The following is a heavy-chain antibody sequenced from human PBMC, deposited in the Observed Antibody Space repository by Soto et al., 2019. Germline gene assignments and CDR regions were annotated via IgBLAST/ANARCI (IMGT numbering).Heavy chain of an antibody. J-gene: IGHJ5*02. Sequence: QVTVKESGPVLVKPTETLTLTCTVSGFSLSNAGLGVSWIRQPPGKALEWLAHIFSNDEKSYSTSLKSRLTISKDTSKSQVVLTMTNMAPVDTATYYRASTYSTSWYWFDPWGQGTLVTVSS. CDR3: ASTYSTSWYWFDP. V-gene: IGHV2-26*04. CDR2: IFSNDEK. CDR1: GFSLSNAGLG. D-gene: IGHD6-13*01.